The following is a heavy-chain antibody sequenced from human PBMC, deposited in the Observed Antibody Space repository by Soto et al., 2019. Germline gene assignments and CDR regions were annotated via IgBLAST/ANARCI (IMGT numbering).Heavy chain of an antibody. CDR2: INHSGST. Sequence: PSETLSLTCAVYGGSFSGYYWSWIRQPPGKGLEWIGEINHSGSTNYNPSLKSRVTISVDTSKNQFSLKLSSVTAADTAVYYCARGSTYYDFWSGHTHPTWFDPWGQGTLVTVSS. CDR1: GGSFSGYY. J-gene: IGHJ5*02. CDR3: ARGSTYYDFWSGHTHPTWFDP. D-gene: IGHD3-3*01. V-gene: IGHV4-34*01.